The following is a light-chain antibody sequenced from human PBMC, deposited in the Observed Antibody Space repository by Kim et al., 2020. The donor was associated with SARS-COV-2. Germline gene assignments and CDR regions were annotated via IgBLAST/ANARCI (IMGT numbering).Light chain of an antibody. V-gene: IGKV1-27*01. CDR2: GAS. CDR1: QDIENY. Sequence: ASVGDRFTIHCRASQDIENYLGWYQQKSGQVPNLLISGASTLQSGVPSRFSGSGSGTDFTLTISNFQSEDVSTYYCQNYRSAPFSFGPGTKVDIK. CDR3: QNYRSAPFS. J-gene: IGKJ3*01.